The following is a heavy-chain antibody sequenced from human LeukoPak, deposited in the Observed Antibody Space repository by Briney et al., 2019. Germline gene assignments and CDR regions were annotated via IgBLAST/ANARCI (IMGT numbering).Heavy chain of an antibody. CDR3: AKDRQYGDYGGGDFFDS. V-gene: IGHV3-43D*03. J-gene: IGHJ4*02. CDR1: GFTFDDYA. D-gene: IGHD4-17*01. Sequence: GGSLRLSCAASGFTFDDYAMHWVRQAPGKGLQWISSINWVGDTSSYADSAKGRFTVSRDNTKGSLYLQMHSLRSEDTALYYCAKDRQYGDYGGGDFFDSWGQGTLVTVSS. CDR2: INWVGDTS.